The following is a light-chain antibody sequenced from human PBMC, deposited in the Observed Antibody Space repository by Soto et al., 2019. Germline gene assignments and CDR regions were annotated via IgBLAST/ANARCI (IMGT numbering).Light chain of an antibody. V-gene: IGLV2-14*01. Sequence: QSVLTQPASVSGSPGQSITISCTGSSSDVGPYNYVSWYQQHPGKAPKLIIYEVSNRPSGVSNRFSGSKSGNTASRTISGLQAEDEADYYCCYYTATPTQVFGGGTKLTVL. J-gene: IGLJ3*02. CDR2: EVS. CDR3: CYYTATPTQV. CDR1: SSDVGPYNY.